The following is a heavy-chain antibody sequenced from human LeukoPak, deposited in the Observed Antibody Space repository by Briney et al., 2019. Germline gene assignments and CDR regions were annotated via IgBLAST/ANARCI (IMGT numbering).Heavy chain of an antibody. Sequence: SETLSLTCEVYGDSFSGYSWTWIRQPPGKGLEWIGEINHSGSTNYNPSLKSRVSISVDSSKKEFSLTLTSVTAADTAVYYCARGLLFYDTSALGYWGQGTLVTVSS. J-gene: IGHJ4*02. CDR3: ARGLLFYDTSALGY. D-gene: IGHD3-22*01. V-gene: IGHV4-34*01. CDR2: INHSGST. CDR1: GDSFSGYS.